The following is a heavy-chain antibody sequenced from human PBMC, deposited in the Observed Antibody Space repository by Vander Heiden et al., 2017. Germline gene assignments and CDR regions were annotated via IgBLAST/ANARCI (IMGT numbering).Heavy chain of an antibody. CDR3: ARVPYGYGYGYWYIDL. J-gene: IGHJ2*01. CDR2: IYRGGST. D-gene: IGHD5-18*01. V-gene: IGHV3-53*01. CDR1: GFSVSDNY. Sequence: EVQLVESGGGLIQPGGSLRLPCAASGFSVSDNYMSWVRQAPGKGLEWVSVIYRGGSTFYTDSVKGRFTISRDNSKNALYLQMNGLRAEDSAVYYCARVPYGYGYGYWYIDLWGRGTLVTVSS.